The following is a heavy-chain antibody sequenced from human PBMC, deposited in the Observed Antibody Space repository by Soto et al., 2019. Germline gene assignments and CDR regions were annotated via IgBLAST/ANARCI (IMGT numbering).Heavy chain of an antibody. J-gene: IGHJ5*02. D-gene: IGHD6-13*01. CDR3: ARDKDSSSWPNWFDP. CDR2: IYYSGST. Sequence: QVQLQESGPGLVKPSQTLSLTCTVSGGSISSGGYYWSWIRQHPGKGLEWIGYIYYSGSTYYNPSLTRGDTTSVATSKNQFSLKLSSVTGADTAVYYCARDKDSSSWPNWFDPWGQGTLVTVSS. V-gene: IGHV4-31*03. CDR1: GGSISSGGYY.